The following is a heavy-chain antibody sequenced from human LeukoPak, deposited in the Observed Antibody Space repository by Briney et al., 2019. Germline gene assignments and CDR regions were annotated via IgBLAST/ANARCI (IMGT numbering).Heavy chain of an antibody. CDR2: IYYSGST. D-gene: IGHD4-23*01. CDR3: ARVAGGNGFDI. Sequence: NSSETLSLTCTVSGGSISSYYWSWIRQPPGKGLEWIGYIYYSGSTNYNPSLKSRVTISVDTSKNQFSLKLSSVTAADTAVYYCARVAGGNGFDIWGQGTMVTVSS. J-gene: IGHJ3*02. V-gene: IGHV4-59*01. CDR1: GGSISSYY.